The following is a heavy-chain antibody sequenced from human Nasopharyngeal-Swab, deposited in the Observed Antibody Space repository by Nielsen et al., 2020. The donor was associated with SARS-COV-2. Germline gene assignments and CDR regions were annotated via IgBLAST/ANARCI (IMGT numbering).Heavy chain of an antibody. J-gene: IGHJ4*02. Sequence: GGSLRLSCAASGFTFSGYWMSWVRQVPGKGLEWVANIKQDASEMYYVDSVKGRFTISRDNAKNSLFLQMNSLRAEDTAVYYCARMGSSWNFDYWGQGTLVTVSS. V-gene: IGHV3-7*01. D-gene: IGHD6-13*01. CDR1: GFTFSGYW. CDR2: IKQDASEM. CDR3: ARMGSSWNFDY.